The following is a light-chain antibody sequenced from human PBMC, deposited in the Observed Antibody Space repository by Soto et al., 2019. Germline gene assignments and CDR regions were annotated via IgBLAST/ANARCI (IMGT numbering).Light chain of an antibody. CDR1: SSDVGAYNY. J-gene: IGLJ3*02. CDR3: ISYAGSSIWV. CDR2: DVS. Sequence: QSVLTQPPSAPGSPGQSVTISCTGTSSDVGAYNYVSWYQQHPGKAPKLMIYDVSKRPSGVPDRFSGSKSGNTASLTVSGLQAEDEADFYCISYAGSSIWVFGGGTKLTVL. V-gene: IGLV2-8*01.